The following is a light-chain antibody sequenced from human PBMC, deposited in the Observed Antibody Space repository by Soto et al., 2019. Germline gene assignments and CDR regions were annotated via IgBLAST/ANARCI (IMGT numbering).Light chain of an antibody. CDR1: QSISRW. V-gene: IGKV1-5*01. Sequence: DIQMTQSPSTLSASVGDRVTITCRASQSISRWLAWHQQKPGKAPKRLIYDASSLKSGVPSRFSGSGSGTEFTLTISSLQPDDFATYYCQQYSRSFTIGPGTKVDVK. CDR2: DAS. J-gene: IGKJ3*01. CDR3: QQYSRSFT.